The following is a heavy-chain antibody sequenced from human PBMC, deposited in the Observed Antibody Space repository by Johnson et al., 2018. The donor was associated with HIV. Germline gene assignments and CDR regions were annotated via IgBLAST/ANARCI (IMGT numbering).Heavy chain of an antibody. CDR3: ASFWGGGGGYAMGAFDI. J-gene: IGHJ3*02. CDR1: GFTFSSYA. Sequence: VQLVESGGGLVQPGGSLRLSCAASGFTFSSYAMSWVRQAPGKGLEWVSAISSSGGSTYYADSVKGRFTISRDNSKNSLYLQMNSLRAEDTAVYYCASFWGGGGGYAMGAFDILGQGTMFTVSS. D-gene: IGHD6-19*01. CDR2: ISSSGGST. V-gene: IGHV3-23*04.